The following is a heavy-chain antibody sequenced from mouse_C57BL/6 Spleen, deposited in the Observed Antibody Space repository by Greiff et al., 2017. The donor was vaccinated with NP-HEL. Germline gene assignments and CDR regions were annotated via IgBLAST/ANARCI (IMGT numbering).Heavy chain of an antibody. CDR3: GVATRYAMDY. D-gene: IGHD1-1*01. J-gene: IGHJ4*01. CDR2: IHPNSGST. Sequence: QVQLKQPGAELVKPGASVKLSCKASGYTFTSYWMHWVKQRPGQGLEWIGMIHPNSGSTNYNEKFKSKATLTVDKSSSTAYMQRSSLTSEDSAVYYCGVATRYAMDYWGQGTSVTVSS. V-gene: IGHV1-64*01. CDR1: GYTFTSYW.